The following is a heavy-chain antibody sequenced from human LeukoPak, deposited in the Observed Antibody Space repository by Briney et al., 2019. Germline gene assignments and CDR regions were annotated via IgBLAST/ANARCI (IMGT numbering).Heavy chain of an antibody. CDR2: MNPNSDNT. J-gene: IGHJ5*02. Sequence: ASVKVSCKASGYTFTSYDINWVRQATGQGLEWMGWMNPNSDNTGYAQKLQGRVTMTRNTSISTAYMELSSLRSEDTAVYYCARAQIRLKQWLAPWGQGTLVTVSS. D-gene: IGHD6-19*01. CDR1: GYTFTSYD. V-gene: IGHV1-8*01. CDR3: ARAQIRLKQWLAP.